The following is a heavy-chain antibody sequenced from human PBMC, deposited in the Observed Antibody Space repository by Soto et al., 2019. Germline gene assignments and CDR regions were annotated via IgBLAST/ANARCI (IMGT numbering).Heavy chain of an antibody. CDR3: LIDPNSESAS. Sequence: GGSLRLACAASGGAFSSHDMNWVRQPPGKGLEWVSNSNYNGGSAYYADAVKGRFTISRDNSKNTVYLQINSLKVADKAVYSCLIDPNSESASWAQGTTVNVS. D-gene: IGHD1-1*01. J-gene: IGHJ4*02. CDR1: GGAFSSHD. V-gene: IGHV3-23*01. CDR2: SNYNGGSA.